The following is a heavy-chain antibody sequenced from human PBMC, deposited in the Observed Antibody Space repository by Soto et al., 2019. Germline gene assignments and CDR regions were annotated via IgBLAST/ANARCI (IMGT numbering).Heavy chain of an antibody. Sequence: EVQLVESGGGLVQPGGSLRLSCAASGFTFSSYSMNWVRQAPGKGLEWVSYISSSSSTIYYADSVKGRFTISRDNAKNSLYLQLNSLRDEDTAVYYCARDPTMTPVTTGRIWGQGTLVTVSS. CDR2: ISSSSSTI. V-gene: IGHV3-48*02. J-gene: IGHJ4*02. D-gene: IGHD4-17*01. CDR3: ARDPTMTPVTTGRI. CDR1: GFTFSSYS.